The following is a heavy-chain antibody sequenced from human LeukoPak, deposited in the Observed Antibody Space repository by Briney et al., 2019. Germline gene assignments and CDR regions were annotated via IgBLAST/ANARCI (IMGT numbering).Heavy chain of an antibody. J-gene: IGHJ6*02. CDR1: GGTFSSYA. V-gene: IGHV1-69*13. Sequence: SVKVSCKASGGTFSSYAISWVRQAPGQGLEWMGGIIPIFGTANYAQRFQGRVTITADESRSTAYMELSSLRSEDTAVYYCARFGDYSSYYYGMDVWGQGTTVTVSS. CDR2: IIPIFGTA. CDR3: ARFGDYSSYYYGMDV. D-gene: IGHD4-17*01.